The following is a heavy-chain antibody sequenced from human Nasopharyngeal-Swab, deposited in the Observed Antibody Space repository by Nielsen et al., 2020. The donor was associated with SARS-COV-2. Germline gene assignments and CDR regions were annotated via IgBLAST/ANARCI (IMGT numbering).Heavy chain of an antibody. CDR1: GFTFSSYA. Sequence: GESLKISCAASGFTFSSYAMSWVRQAPGKGLEWVSAISGSGGSTYYADSVKGRFTISRDNSKNTLYLQMNSLRAEDTAVYYCAKAPFRSSELYFDYWGQGTLVPVSS. D-gene: IGHD5-24*01. CDR2: ISGSGGST. J-gene: IGHJ4*02. V-gene: IGHV3-23*01. CDR3: AKAPFRSSELYFDY.